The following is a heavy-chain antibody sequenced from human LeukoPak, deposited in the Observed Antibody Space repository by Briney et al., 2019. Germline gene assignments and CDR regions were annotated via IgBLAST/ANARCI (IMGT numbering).Heavy chain of an antibody. V-gene: IGHV4-34*01. CDR3: ARRGSGYSRAFDY. Sequence: SETLSLTCAVYGGSFSGYYWSWIRQPPGKGLEWIGEINHSGSTNYNPSLKSRVTISVDTSKNQFSLKLSSVTAADTAMYYCARRGSGYSRAFDYWGQGTLVTVSS. D-gene: IGHD3-22*01. CDR2: INHSGST. J-gene: IGHJ4*02. CDR1: GGSFSGYY.